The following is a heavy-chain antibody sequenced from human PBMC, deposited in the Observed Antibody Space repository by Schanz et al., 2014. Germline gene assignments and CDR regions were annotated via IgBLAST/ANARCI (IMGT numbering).Heavy chain of an antibody. D-gene: IGHD3-3*01. J-gene: IGHJ4*02. CDR1: GFTFSTHA. Sequence: EMQLLESGGGLIQPGGSLRLSCAASGFTFSTHAMSWVRQAPGKGLEWVSYVSRSTPDIYYADSVKGRFTMSRDNAKNSLYLEMNSLRAEDTAVYYCVRDSFFAFDYWGQGTLVTVSS. V-gene: IGHV3-48*01. CDR3: VRDSFFAFDY. CDR2: VSRSTPDI.